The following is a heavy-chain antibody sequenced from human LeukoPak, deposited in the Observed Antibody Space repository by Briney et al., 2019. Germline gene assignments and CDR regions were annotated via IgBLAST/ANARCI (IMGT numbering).Heavy chain of an antibody. Sequence: ASVNVSCKASGYTFTSYAMHWVRQAPGQRLEWMGWINAGNGNTKYSQKFQGRVTITRDTSASTAYMELSSLRSEDTAVYYCARESWLQSEYYFDYWGQGTLVTVSS. CDR2: INAGNGNT. D-gene: IGHD5-24*01. CDR3: ARESWLQSEYYFDY. V-gene: IGHV1-3*01. CDR1: GYTFTSYA. J-gene: IGHJ4*02.